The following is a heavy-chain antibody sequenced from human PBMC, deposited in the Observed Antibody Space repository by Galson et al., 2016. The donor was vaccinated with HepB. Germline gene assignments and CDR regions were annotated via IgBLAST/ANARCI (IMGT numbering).Heavy chain of an antibody. D-gene: IGHD2-2*02. Sequence: SETLSPTCSVSNFSIESNYYWGWLRQSPGRGLYLIGNVFHFGSTFYNPSLKSPFPLSVATSKNQFYLNLSAVTAADTAVYYCARGPPQGCGGSTCYIGAFDIWGQGTMVAVSS. J-gene: IGHJ3*02. CDR2: VFHFGST. CDR3: ARGPPQGCGGSTCYIGAFDI. CDR1: NFSIESNYY. V-gene: IGHV4-38-2*02.